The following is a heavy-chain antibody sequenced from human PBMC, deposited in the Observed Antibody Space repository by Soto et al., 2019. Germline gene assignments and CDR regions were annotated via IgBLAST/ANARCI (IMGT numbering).Heavy chain of an antibody. CDR1: GFTFSSYE. CDR3: AREVSSSFTDYYGMDV. D-gene: IGHD6-6*01. Sequence: GGSLRLSCAASGFTFSSYEMNWVRQAPGKGLEWVSYISSSGSTIYYADSVKGRFTISRDNAKNSLYLQMNSLRAEDTAVYYCAREVSSSFTDYYGMDVWGQGTTVTVSS. V-gene: IGHV3-48*03. J-gene: IGHJ6*02. CDR2: ISSSGSTI.